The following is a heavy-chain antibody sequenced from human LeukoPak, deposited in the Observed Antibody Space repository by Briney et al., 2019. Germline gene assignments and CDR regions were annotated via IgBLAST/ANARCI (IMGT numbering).Heavy chain of an antibody. CDR3: ARVRSGGHWRGKYYYYHYMDV. D-gene: IGHD1-26*01. CDR1: GFTFSSYW. V-gene: IGHV3-7*01. J-gene: IGHJ6*03. CDR2: IKQDGSEK. Sequence: PGGSLRLSCAASGFTFSSYWMSWVRQAPGKGLEWVANIKQDGSEKYYVDSVKGRFTISRDNAKNSLYLQMNSLRAEDTAVYYCARVRSGGHWRGKYYYYHYMDVWGKGTTVTVSS.